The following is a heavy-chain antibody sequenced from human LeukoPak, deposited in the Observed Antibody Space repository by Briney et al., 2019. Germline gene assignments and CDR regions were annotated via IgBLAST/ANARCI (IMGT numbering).Heavy chain of an antibody. CDR3: ARHITNDYGDNFDY. CDR2: IYYSGST. Sequence: SETLSLTCTVSGGSISSSSYYWGRIRQPPGKGLEWIGSIYYSGSTYYNPSLKSRVTISVDTSKNQFSLKLSSVTAADTAVYCCARHITNDYGDNFDYWGQGTLVTVSS. CDR1: GGSISSSSYY. V-gene: IGHV4-39*01. D-gene: IGHD4-17*01. J-gene: IGHJ4*02.